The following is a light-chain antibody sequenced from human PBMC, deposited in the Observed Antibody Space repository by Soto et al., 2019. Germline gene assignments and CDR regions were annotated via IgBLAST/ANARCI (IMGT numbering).Light chain of an antibody. CDR2: DAS. CDR1: QSISSW. Sequence: DIQMTQSPSTLSASVGDRVTITCRASQSISSWLAWYQQKPGKAPKLLIYDASSLESGVPSRFSGSGSGTEFTITISSLQPDDFATYYCQQYNSWTFGQGTKVDIK. V-gene: IGKV1-5*01. J-gene: IGKJ1*01. CDR3: QQYNSWT.